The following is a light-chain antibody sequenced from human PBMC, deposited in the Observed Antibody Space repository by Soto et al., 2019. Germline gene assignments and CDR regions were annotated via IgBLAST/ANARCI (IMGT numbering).Light chain of an antibody. CDR2: CTS. V-gene: IGKV3-20*01. Sequence: EIVLTQSPGTLSLSPGEKATLSCRASQSVSSSYLAWYQQKPGQAPRLLIYCTSNRATGIPDRFSGSGSGTDFTLTISRLEPEDFAVYYCQQYGSSPWTFGQGTKVEFK. CDR3: QQYGSSPWT. CDR1: QSVSSSY. J-gene: IGKJ1*01.